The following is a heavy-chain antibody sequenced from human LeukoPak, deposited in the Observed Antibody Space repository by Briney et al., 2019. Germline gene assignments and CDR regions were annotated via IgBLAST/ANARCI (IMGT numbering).Heavy chain of an antibody. CDR3: ARGVGAKSYYYYYGMDV. D-gene: IGHD1-26*01. CDR2: INHSGST. Sequence: SETLSLTCAVYGGSFSGYYWSWIRQPPGKGLEWIGEINHSGSTNYNPSLKSRVTISVDTSKNQFSLKLSSVTAADTAVYCCARGVGAKSYYYYYGMDVWGQGTTVTVSS. CDR1: GGSFSGYY. V-gene: IGHV4-34*01. J-gene: IGHJ6*02.